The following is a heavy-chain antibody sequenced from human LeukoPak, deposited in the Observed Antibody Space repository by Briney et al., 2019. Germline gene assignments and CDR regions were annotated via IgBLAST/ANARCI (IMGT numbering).Heavy chain of an antibody. CDR2: INSDGSIT. V-gene: IGHV3-74*01. D-gene: IGHD1-26*01. Sequence: GGSLRLSCAASGFTFTTYWMHWVRQAPGKGLVWVSHINSDGSITSYADSVKGRFTISRDNAKNTLYLQMNSLRAEDTAVYYCARRGGSPVIYYFDYWGQGTLVTVSS. CDR3: ARRGGSPVIYYFDY. CDR1: GFTFTTYW. J-gene: IGHJ4*02.